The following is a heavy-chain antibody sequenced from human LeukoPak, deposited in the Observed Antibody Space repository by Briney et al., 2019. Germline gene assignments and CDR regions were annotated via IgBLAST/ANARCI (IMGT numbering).Heavy chain of an antibody. CDR1: GFSLTTSGVG. D-gene: IGHD5-12*01. Sequence: NASGPTLVNPTQTLTLTCTFSGFSLTTSGVGVGWIRQPPGKALEWLALIYWNDDKRYSPSLKSRVTITKDTSKNQVVLTMTNMDPVDTATYYCAHSLRGYRYASAWGQGTLVTVSS. CDR3: AHSLRGYRYASA. J-gene: IGHJ4*02. V-gene: IGHV2-5*01. CDR2: IYWNDDK.